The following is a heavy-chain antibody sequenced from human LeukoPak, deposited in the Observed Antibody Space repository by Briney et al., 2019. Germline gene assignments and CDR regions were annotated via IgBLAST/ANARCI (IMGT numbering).Heavy chain of an antibody. CDR2: IYHSGST. CDR3: ARSSGYYYDSSGYYLPPDY. J-gene: IGHJ4*02. CDR1: GYSITSDYY. V-gene: IGHV4-38-2*02. D-gene: IGHD3-22*01. Sequence: ASETLSLTCTVSGYSITSDYYWGWIRQPPGKGLECIGTIYHSGSTYYNPSLKSRVTISVDTSKNQFSLKLSSVTAADTAVYYCARSSGYYYDSSGYYLPPDYWGQGTLVTVSS.